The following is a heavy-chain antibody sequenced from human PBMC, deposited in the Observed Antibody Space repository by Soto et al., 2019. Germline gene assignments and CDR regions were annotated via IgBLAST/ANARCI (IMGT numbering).Heavy chain of an antibody. Sequence: KTSETLSLTCTVSGGSISSGDYYWSWIRQPPGKGLEWIGYIYYSGSTYYNPSLKSRVTISVDTSKNQFSLKLSSVTAADTAVYYCARGKSGYSYGYDYWGQGTLVTVSS. CDR3: ARGKSGYSYGYDY. CDR2: IYYSGST. V-gene: IGHV4-30-4*01. CDR1: GGSISSGDYY. J-gene: IGHJ4*02. D-gene: IGHD5-18*01.